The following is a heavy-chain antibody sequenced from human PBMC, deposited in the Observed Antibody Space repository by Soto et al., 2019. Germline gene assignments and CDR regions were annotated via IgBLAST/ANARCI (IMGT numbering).Heavy chain of an antibody. CDR2: IAGSSGRT. CDR1: GFTFTNYA. V-gene: IGHV3-23*01. Sequence: PGGSLSLSCAASGFTFTNYAMNWVRQAPGKGLEWVATIAGSSGRTYCADSVKGRFTISRDNSKNTLYLQMNSLRVEDTALYYCAKGLHATSLTWFDPWGQGTLVTVS. D-gene: IGHD2-2*01. J-gene: IGHJ5*02. CDR3: AKGLHATSLTWFDP.